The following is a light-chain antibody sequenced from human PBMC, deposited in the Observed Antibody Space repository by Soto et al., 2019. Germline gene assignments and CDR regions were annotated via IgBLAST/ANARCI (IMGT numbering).Light chain of an antibody. V-gene: IGKV1-5*01. CDR2: DAS. J-gene: IGKJ1*01. CDR1: QSISSW. Sequence: IRMHPYPSTLPSTVGTSVTITCQGSQSISSWLAWYQQKPGKAPKLLIYDASSLESGVPSRFSGSGSGTEFTLTISSLQPDDFATYYCQQYNSYSRTSAQGAKVDI. CDR3: QQYNSYSRT.